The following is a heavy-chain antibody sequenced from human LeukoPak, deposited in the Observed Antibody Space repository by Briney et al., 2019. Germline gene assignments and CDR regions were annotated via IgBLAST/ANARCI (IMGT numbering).Heavy chain of an antibody. CDR1: GGSISSYY. D-gene: IGHD2-21*02. J-gene: IGHJ3*02. V-gene: IGHV4-59*01. CDR2: IYYSGST. Sequence: KPSETLSLTCTVSGGSISSYYWSWIRQPPGKGLEWIGYIYYSGSTNYNPSLKSRVTISVDTSKNQFSLKLSSVTAADTALYYCAREGLLCGGDCYRDAFDIWGQGTMVTVSS. CDR3: AREGLLCGGDCYRDAFDI.